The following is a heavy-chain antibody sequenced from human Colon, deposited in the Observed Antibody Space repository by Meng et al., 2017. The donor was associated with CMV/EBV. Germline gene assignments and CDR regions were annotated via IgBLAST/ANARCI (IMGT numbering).Heavy chain of an antibody. V-gene: IGHV1-69*13. CDR3: ARDQIANNYYYYGMDV. Sequence: SVKVSCKASGYTFANYAISWVRQAPGQGLEWMGGIIPIFDKPTYAPEFQGRVTITADESTSTAYMDLSSLRSEDTAIYYCARDQIANNYYYYGMDVWGQGTTVTVS. D-gene: IGHD2-21*01. J-gene: IGHJ6*02. CDR2: IIPIFDKP. CDR1: GYTFANYA.